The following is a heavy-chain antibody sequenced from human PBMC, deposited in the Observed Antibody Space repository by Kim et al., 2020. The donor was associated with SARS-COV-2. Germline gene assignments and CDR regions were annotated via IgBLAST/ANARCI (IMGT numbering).Heavy chain of an antibody. Sequence: GGSLRLSCVASGFTFSSYGMHWVRQAPGKGLEWVAVIWYDGSNKNYADSVKGRFTISRDNSKNTLYLQMNSLRAEDTAVYYCARDGSVRGGIYFYYGMNVWGQGTSVTFSS. D-gene: IGHD3-10*01. J-gene: IGHJ6*02. CDR3: ARDGSVRGGIYFYYGMNV. V-gene: IGHV3-33*01. CDR2: IWYDGSNK. CDR1: GFTFSSYG.